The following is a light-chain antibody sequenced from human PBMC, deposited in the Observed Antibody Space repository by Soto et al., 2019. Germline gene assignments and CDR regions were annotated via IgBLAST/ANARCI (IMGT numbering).Light chain of an antibody. CDR1: NSNIGSNT. V-gene: IGLV1-44*01. CDR3: AAWDDSLNGVV. CDR2: SNN. Sequence: QSVVSQPPSASGTPGQRVTMSCSGRNSNIGSNTVSWYQHLPGTAPKLLIYSNNQWPSGIPDRFSGSKSGTSASLAISGLQSEDEGDYYCAAWDDSLNGVVFGGGTKLTVL. J-gene: IGLJ2*01.